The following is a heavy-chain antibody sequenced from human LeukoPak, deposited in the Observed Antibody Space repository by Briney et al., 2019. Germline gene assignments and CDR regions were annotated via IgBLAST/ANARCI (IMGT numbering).Heavy chain of an antibody. V-gene: IGHV3-33*06. CDR1: GFTFTNYW. CDR3: AKDAQRGFDYSNSLEY. D-gene: IGHD4-11*01. J-gene: IGHJ4*02. Sequence: GGSLRLSCAASGFTFTNYWMHWVRQAPGKGLQWVAVIWSDGSNQYYADSVKGRFTISRDNSNNMVYLQMNSLRADDTGVYYCAKDAQRGFDYSNSLEYWGQGALVTVSS. CDR2: IWSDGSNQ.